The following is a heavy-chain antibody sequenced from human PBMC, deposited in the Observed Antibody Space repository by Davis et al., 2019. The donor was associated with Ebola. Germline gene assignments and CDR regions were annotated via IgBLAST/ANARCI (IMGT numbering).Heavy chain of an antibody. J-gene: IGHJ4*02. CDR2: IIPVSGVP. CDR3: ARDRYSDGSGYFFEQSH. CDR1: GGAFSSYG. V-gene: IGHV1-69*13. D-gene: IGHD3-22*01. Sequence: SVKVSCKASGGAFSSYGINWVRQVPGQGLDWMGGIIPVSGVPKYAQDFQGRVTITADESTSTAYMELSSLRSEDTAMYYCARDRYSDGSGYFFEQSHWGQGTLVTVSS.